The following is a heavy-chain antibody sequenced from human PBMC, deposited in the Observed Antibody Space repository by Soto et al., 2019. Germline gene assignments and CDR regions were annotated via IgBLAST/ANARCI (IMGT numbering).Heavy chain of an antibody. Sequence: QITLKESGPTLVKPTQTLTLTCIFSGFSFSADGVGVGWIRQPPGKALEWLALIFWDDDARSSPSLKSRLTITKDTSKNQVVLTMTNMDPVDTATYYCAHAYGGTSWPNDAFDVWGPGTVVTVSS. V-gene: IGHV2-5*02. CDR1: GFSFSADGVG. D-gene: IGHD2-21*01. CDR3: AHAYGGTSWPNDAFDV. CDR2: IFWDDDA. J-gene: IGHJ3*01.